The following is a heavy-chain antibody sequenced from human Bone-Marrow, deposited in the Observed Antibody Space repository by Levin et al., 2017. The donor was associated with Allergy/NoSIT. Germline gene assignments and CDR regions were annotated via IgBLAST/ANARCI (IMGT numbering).Heavy chain of an antibody. CDR1: GFSFGDYE. V-gene: IGHV3-49*05. Sequence: KTGGSLRLSCTGSGFSFGDYEMSWFRQAPGKGLEWLGGISSKHHGETTQYAASVQGRFTISRDDSKSIAFLQMNSLTNEDTALYFCTRDRSIYYGMDVWGQGTTVTVSS. CDR3: TRDRSIYYGMDV. J-gene: IGHJ6*02. D-gene: IGHD2-2*01. CDR2: ISSKHHGETT.